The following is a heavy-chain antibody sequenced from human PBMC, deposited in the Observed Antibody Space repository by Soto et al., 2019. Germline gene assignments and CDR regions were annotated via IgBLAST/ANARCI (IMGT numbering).Heavy chain of an antibody. CDR1: GGSISSSSYY. CDR3: ARHPLNLGDFWSGYRDNWFDP. Sequence: PSETLSLTCTVSGGSISSSSYYWGWIRQPPGKGLEWIGSIYYSGSTYYNPSLKSRVTISVDTSKNQFSLKLSSVTAADTAVYYCARHPLNLGDFWSGYRDNWFDPWGQGTLVTVSP. D-gene: IGHD3-3*01. CDR2: IYYSGST. V-gene: IGHV4-39*01. J-gene: IGHJ5*02.